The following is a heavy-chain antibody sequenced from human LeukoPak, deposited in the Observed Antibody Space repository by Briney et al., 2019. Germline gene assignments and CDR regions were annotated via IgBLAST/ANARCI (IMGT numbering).Heavy chain of an antibody. CDR2: ITPNSGDT. J-gene: IGHJ4*02. V-gene: IGHV1-2*02. D-gene: IGHD2-2*01. CDR3: ARANPLYCSSTTCLFDY. Sequence: GAPVKVSCKASVYTFTGYYMHWVRQAPGQGVECMGWITPNSGDTNYAHRFQGRVTMTRDTSISTAHRELSRLRSDDTAVYYGARANPLYCSSTTCLFDYWGQGTLVTVSS. CDR1: VYTFTGYY.